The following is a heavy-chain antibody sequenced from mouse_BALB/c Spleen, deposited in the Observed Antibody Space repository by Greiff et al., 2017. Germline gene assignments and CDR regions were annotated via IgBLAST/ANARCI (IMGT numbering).Heavy chain of an antibody. V-gene: IGHV14-3*02. J-gene: IGHJ3*01. Sequence: EVQLQQSGAELVKPGASVKLSCTASGFNIKDTYMHWVKQRPEQGLEWIGMIDPANGNTKYDPKFQGKATITANTSSNTPYLQLSSLTSEDTAVYYGARVCDYVGRFAYWGQGTLVTVSA. CDR1: GFNIKDTY. CDR3: ARVCDYVGRFAY. CDR2: IDPANGNT. D-gene: IGHD2-4*01.